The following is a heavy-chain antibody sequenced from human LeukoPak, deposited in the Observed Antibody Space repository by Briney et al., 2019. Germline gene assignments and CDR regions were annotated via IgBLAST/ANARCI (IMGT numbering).Heavy chain of an antibody. V-gene: IGHV3-30*03. CDR3: ARRAGAYSHPYDY. Sequence: GGSLRLSCVASGFTFSSFGIHWVRQAPGKGLEWVALLSHDVTAKYYADSVKGRFTISRDNSKNTLYLQMNSLRVEDTAVYYCARRAGAYSHPYDYWGQGTLVTVSS. CDR2: LSHDVTAK. D-gene: IGHD4/OR15-4a*01. CDR1: GFTFSSFG. J-gene: IGHJ4*02.